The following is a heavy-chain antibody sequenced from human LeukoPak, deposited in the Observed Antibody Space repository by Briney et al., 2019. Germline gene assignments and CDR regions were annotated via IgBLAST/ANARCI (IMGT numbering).Heavy chain of an antibody. D-gene: IGHD3-3*01. CDR3: ARITYDFWSGYYMPDDP. CDR1: GYTFTSYG. J-gene: IGHJ5*02. Sequence: GASVKVSCKASGYTFTSYGISWVRQAPGQGLEWMGWISIYNGNTDYAQKLRGRVTMTTDTSTSTAYMELRSLRSDDTAVYYCARITYDFWSGYYMPDDPWGQGTLVTVSS. CDR2: ISIYNGNT. V-gene: IGHV1-18*01.